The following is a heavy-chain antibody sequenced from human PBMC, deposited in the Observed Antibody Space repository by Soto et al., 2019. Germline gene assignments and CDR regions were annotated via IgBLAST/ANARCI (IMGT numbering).Heavy chain of an antibody. CDR2: IVIGSGNT. Sequence: QMQLVQSGPEVKKPGTSVKVSCKASGFTFTSSAVQWVRQARGQLLEWIGWIVIGSGNTNYAQKFQERVTITRDMSTSTAYMELSSLRSEDTAVYYCAADFDPHYYDSSGYHLDDYWGQGTLVTVS. CDR3: AADFDPHYYDSSGYHLDDY. CDR1: GFTFTSSA. J-gene: IGHJ4*02. D-gene: IGHD3-22*01. V-gene: IGHV1-58*01.